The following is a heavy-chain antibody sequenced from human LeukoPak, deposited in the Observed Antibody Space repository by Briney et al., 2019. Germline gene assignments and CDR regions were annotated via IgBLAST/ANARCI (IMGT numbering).Heavy chain of an antibody. D-gene: IGHD4-17*01. J-gene: IGHJ5*02. CDR3: ARVHGDYAGNWFDP. V-gene: IGHV3-11*06. CDR1: GFTFSDYY. Sequence: NPGGSLRLSCAVSGFTFSDYYMSWIRQAPGKGLEWVSYISSSSSYTNYADSVKGRFTISRDNAKNSLYLQMSSLRAEDTAVYYCARVHGDYAGNWFDPWGQGTLVTVSS. CDR2: ISSSSSYT.